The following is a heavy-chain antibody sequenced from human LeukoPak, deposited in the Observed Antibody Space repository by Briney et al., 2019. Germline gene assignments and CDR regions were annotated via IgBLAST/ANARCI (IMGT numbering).Heavy chain of an antibody. J-gene: IGHJ6*03. CDR2: ISGSGGST. D-gene: IGHD6-6*01. CDR1: GFTFSSYA. CDR3: AKDVRPYYYMDV. Sequence: GESLRLSCAASGFTFSSYAMSWVRQAPGKGLEWVSAISGSGGSTYYADSVKGRFTISRDNSKNTLYLQMNSLRAEDTAVYYCAKDVRPYYYMDVWGKGTTVTVSS. V-gene: IGHV3-23*01.